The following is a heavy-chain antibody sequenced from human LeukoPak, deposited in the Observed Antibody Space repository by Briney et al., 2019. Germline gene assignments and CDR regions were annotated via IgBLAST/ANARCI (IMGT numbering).Heavy chain of an antibody. D-gene: IGHD2-21*02. CDR2: ISSSSSTI. CDR3: ARETVDCGGDCYDY. Sequence: GGSLRLSCAASGFTFSSYSMNWVRQAPGKGLEWVSYISSSSSTIYYADSVKGRFTISRDNAKNSLYLQMNSLRAEDTAVYYCARETVDCGGDCYDYWGQGTLVTVSS. V-gene: IGHV3-48*01. CDR1: GFTFSSYS. J-gene: IGHJ4*02.